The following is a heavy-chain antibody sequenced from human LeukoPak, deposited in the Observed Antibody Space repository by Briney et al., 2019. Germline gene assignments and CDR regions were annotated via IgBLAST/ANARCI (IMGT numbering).Heavy chain of an antibody. CDR1: GFTFSDYY. D-gene: IGHD7-27*01. CDR3: ARNTGQLDY. J-gene: IGHJ4*02. CDR2: ISSSGTNI. Sequence: GGSLRLSCAAPGFTFSDYYMSWIRQAPEEGLEWVSYISSSGTNIYYADSVKGRFTISRDNAKNSLYLQMNSLGVEDTAVYYCARNTGQLDYWGQGTLVTVST. V-gene: IGHV3-11*04.